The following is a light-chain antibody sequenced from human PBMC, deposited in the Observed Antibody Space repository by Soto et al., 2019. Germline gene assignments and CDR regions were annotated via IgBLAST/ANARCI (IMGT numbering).Light chain of an antibody. CDR3: MQTLRIPRT. CDR2: LGS. Sequence: DIVMTQSPLSLPVTPGEPASISCRSSENLLYDNGYIYLDWYVKKPGQSPHLQIYLGSNLASGVXDXXSGSGSGTEFTLRISRVEAEDVGVYYCMQTLRIPRTFGGGTKLELK. V-gene: IGKV2-28*01. J-gene: IGKJ4*01. CDR1: ENLLYDNGYIY.